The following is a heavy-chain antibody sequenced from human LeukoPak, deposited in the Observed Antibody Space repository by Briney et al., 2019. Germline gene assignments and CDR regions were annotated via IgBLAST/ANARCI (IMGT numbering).Heavy chain of an antibody. CDR1: GFTFSSYE. D-gene: IGHD1-1*01. Sequence: PGGSLRLSCAASGFTFSSYEMNWVRQAPGKGLEWVSYISSSGSTIYYADSEKGRFTISRDNAKNSLYLQMNSLRAEDTAVYYCARVPTGTTAFDIWGQGTMVTVSS. J-gene: IGHJ3*02. CDR3: ARVPTGTTAFDI. CDR2: ISSSGSTI. V-gene: IGHV3-48*03.